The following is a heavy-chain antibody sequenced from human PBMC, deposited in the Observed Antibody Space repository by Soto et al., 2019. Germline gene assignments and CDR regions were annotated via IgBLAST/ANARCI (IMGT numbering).Heavy chain of an antibody. D-gene: IGHD2-2*01. CDR3: ATTSCYEGCYYYYGMDV. Sequence: SGKVSCKASGGTFSSYAISWVRQAPGQGLEWMGGIIPIFGTANYAQKFQGRVTITADESTSTAYMELSSLRSEDTAVYYCATTSCYEGCYYYYGMDVWGQGTTVTVSS. CDR2: IIPIFGTA. J-gene: IGHJ6*02. CDR1: GGTFSSYA. V-gene: IGHV1-69*13.